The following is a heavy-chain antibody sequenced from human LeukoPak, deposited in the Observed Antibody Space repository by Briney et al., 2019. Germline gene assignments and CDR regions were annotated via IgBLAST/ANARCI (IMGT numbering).Heavy chain of an antibody. CDR2: IYTSGST. D-gene: IGHD2-2*01. CDR3: ARVRGYCSSTSCYRYFDP. CDR1: GVSISSYY. Sequence: PSETLSLTCTVSGVSISSYYWSWIRQPAGKGLEWIGRIYTSGSTNYNPSLKSRVTMSVDTSKNQFSLKLSSVTAADTAVYYCARVRGYCSSTSCYRYFDPWGQGTLVTVSS. V-gene: IGHV4-4*07. J-gene: IGHJ5*02.